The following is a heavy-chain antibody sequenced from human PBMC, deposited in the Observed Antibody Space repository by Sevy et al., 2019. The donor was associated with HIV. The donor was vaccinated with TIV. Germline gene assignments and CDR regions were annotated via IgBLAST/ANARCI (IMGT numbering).Heavy chain of an antibody. CDR2: ISYDGRTK. CDR3: ARDQHDYGGNLRTGWFDP. V-gene: IGHV3-30*04. Sequence: GGSLRLSCAASGFTFSSYDMHWVRQAPGRGLEWVAVISYDGRTKYYADSVKGRFTISRDNSKNTLFLQMISLRPEDTSVYYCARDQHDYGGNLRTGWFDPWGQGTLVTVSS. D-gene: IGHD4-17*01. J-gene: IGHJ5*02. CDR1: GFTFSSYD.